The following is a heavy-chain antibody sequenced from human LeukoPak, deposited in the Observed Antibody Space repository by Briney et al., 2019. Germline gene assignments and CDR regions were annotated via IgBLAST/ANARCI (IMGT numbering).Heavy chain of an antibody. J-gene: IGHJ4*02. V-gene: IGHV3-48*04. CDR1: GFTFSSYS. D-gene: IGHD5-12*01. Sequence: GGSLRLSCAASGFTFSSYSMNWVRQAPGKGLEWVSYISSSSSTIYYADSVKGRFTISRDNAKNSLYLQMNSLRAEDTAVYYCARDLSGYDYTVDFWGQGTLVTVSS. CDR3: ARDLSGYDYTVDF. CDR2: ISSSSSTI.